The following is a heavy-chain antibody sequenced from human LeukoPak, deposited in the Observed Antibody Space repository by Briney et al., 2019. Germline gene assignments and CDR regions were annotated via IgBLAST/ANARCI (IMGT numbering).Heavy chain of an antibody. V-gene: IGHV1-18*01. J-gene: IGHJ5*02. D-gene: IGHD3-10*01. CDR3: ARDGMITMVRGVITTSSSFDP. CDR2: ISAYNGNT. CDR1: GYTFTSYG. Sequence: ASVKVSCKASGYTFTSYGISWVRQAPGQGLEWMGWISAYNGNTNYAQKLQGRVTMTTDTSTSTAYMELRSLRSDDTAVYYCARDGMITMVRGVITTSSSFDPWGQGTLVTVSS.